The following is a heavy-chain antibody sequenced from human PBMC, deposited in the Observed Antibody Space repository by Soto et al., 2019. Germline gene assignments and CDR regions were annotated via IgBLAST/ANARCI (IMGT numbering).Heavy chain of an antibody. V-gene: IGHV3-21*01. Sequence: GGSLRLSCAASGFTFSSYSMNWVRQAPGKGLEWVSSISSSSSYIYYADSVKGRFTISRDNAKNSLYLQMNSLRAEDTAVYYCARASAHLTGDLYYFDYWGQGTLVTVSS. CDR1: GFTFSSYS. J-gene: IGHJ4*02. CDR2: ISSSSSYI. CDR3: ARASAHLTGDLYYFDY. D-gene: IGHD7-27*01.